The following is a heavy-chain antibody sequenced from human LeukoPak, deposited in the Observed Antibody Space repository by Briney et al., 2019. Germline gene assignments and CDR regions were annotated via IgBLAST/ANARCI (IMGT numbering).Heavy chain of an antibody. CDR2: ISWNSGSI. V-gene: IGHV3-9*01. CDR3: AKGTSSGWYLIAFDI. Sequence: GGSLRLSCAASGFTFDDYAMHWVRQAPGKGLEWVSGISWNSGSIGYADSVKGRFTISRDNAKNSLYLQMNSLRAEDTALYYCAKGTSSGWYLIAFDIRDQGTMVTVSS. D-gene: IGHD6-19*01. J-gene: IGHJ3*02. CDR1: GFTFDDYA.